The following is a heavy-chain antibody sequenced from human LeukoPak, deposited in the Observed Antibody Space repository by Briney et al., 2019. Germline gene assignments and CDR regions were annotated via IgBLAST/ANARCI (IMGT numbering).Heavy chain of an antibody. Sequence: GASVKVSCKASGGTFSSYAISWVRQAPGQGLEWMGGIIPIFGTANYAQKFQGRVTITADEYTSTAYMELSSLRSEDTAMYYCARAPPRYDSSDYNWFDPWGQGTLVTVSS. CDR2: IIPIFGTA. CDR3: ARAPPRYDSSDYNWFDP. V-gene: IGHV1-69*13. D-gene: IGHD3-22*01. J-gene: IGHJ5*02. CDR1: GGTFSSYA.